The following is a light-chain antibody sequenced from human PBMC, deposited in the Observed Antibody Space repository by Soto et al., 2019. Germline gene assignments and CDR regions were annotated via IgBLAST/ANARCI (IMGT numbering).Light chain of an antibody. CDR1: SSNIGSKT. Sequence: QSVLTQPPSASGSPGQTVTISCSGDSSNIGSKTVNWYQEHPGTAPKLLIFSNNRRPSGVRYRFSGSKSGTSASLAISGLQSADEATYYCAAWCDSLTHVFGGGTKLTVL. J-gene: IGLJ1*01. CDR3: AAWCDSLTHV. V-gene: IGLV1-44*01. CDR2: SNN.